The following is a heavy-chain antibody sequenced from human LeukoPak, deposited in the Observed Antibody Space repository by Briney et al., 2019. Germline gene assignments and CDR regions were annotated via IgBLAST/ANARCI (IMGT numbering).Heavy chain of an antibody. CDR1: GGSISSYY. CDR2: IYYSGST. D-gene: IGHD6-13*01. Sequence: SETLSLTCTVSGGSISSYYWSWIRQPPGKGLEWIGYIYYSGSTNYNPSLKSRVTISVDTSKNQFSLKLSSVTAADTAVYYCARFGGGIAAATFDPWGQGTLVTVSS. V-gene: IGHV4-59*01. CDR3: ARFGGGIAAATFDP. J-gene: IGHJ5*02.